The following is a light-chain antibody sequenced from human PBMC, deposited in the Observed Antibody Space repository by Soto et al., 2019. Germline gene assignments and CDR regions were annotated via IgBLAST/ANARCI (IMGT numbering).Light chain of an antibody. CDR3: SSYTSSSPLYV. CDR1: SSDVGGYTY. Sequence: QSVLTQPASVSGSPRQSITICCTGASSDVGGYTYVSWYQQHPGKAPKLIIYEVNNRPSGVSHRFPGSKSGNTASLTISGLQAEDEADYYCSSYTSSSPLYVFGTWTKGTVL. CDR2: EVN. V-gene: IGLV2-14*01. J-gene: IGLJ1*01.